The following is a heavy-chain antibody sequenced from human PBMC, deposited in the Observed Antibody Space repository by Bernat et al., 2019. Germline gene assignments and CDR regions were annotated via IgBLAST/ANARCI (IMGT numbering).Heavy chain of an antibody. D-gene: IGHD6-13*01. V-gene: IGHV3-7*01. Sequence: EVQLVESGGGLVQPGGSLRLSCAASGFTFSSYWMSWVRQAPGKGLEWVANIKQDGSEKYYVDSVKGRFIISRDNAKNSLYLQMNSLRAEDTAVYFCARDRQYSSTLNDYWGQGTLVTVSS. CDR2: IKQDGSEK. CDR1: GFTFSSYW. J-gene: IGHJ4*02. CDR3: ARDRQYSSTLNDY.